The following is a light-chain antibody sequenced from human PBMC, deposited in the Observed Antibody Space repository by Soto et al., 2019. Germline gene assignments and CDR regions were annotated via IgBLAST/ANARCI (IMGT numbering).Light chain of an antibody. CDR2: EVS. V-gene: IGLV2-8*01. CDR3: CSDAGSSTYV. Sequence: QSVLTQPPSASGSPGQSVTISCTGTSSDVGGYNYVSWYQQHPGKAPKLMIYEVSKRPSGVPDRFSGSKSGNTASLTISGLQAEDEADYYCCSDAGSSTYVFGTGTKVTVL. J-gene: IGLJ1*01. CDR1: SSDVGGYNY.